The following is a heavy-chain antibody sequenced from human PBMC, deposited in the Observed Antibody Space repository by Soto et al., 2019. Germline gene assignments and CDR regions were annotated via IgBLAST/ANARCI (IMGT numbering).Heavy chain of an antibody. CDR2: ISGSGGST. CDR1: GFTFSSNA. CDR3: AKDLGLQLRYYYYYGMDV. V-gene: IGHV3-23*01. J-gene: IGHJ6*02. Sequence: PGGSQTLSCTPSGFTFSSNAMRWGRQAPGRGLEWASDISGSGGSTYYADTVKGRFTISRDNSKNTLYLQMNSLRAEDTAVYYCAKDLGLQLRYYYYYGMDVWGQGTTVTVSS. D-gene: IGHD5-18*01.